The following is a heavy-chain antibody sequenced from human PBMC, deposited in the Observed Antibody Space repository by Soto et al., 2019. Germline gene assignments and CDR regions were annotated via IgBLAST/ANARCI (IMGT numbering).Heavy chain of an antibody. V-gene: IGHV3-9*01. CDR3: AISQGRGGRTTFIY. J-gene: IGHJ4*02. Sequence: GGSLRLSCAVSGFTFDDNAMHWVRQAPEKGLEWVSGINWKSDIGYADSVKGRFTISRDNAENSLYLQMNSLRAGDTALYYCAISQGRGGRTTFIYWGQGTQVTVSS. CDR1: GFTFDDNA. CDR2: INWKSDI. D-gene: IGHD3-16*01.